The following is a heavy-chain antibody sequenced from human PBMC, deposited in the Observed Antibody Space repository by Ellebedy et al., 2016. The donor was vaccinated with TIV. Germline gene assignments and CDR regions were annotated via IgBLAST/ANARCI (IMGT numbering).Heavy chain of an antibody. J-gene: IGHJ2*01. V-gene: IGHV3-11*01. CDR1: GFTVSSNY. CDR3: AKSGSALLWFGEHWYFDL. Sequence: GESLKISXAASGFTVSSNYMSWVRQAPGKGLEWVSYISSSGSTIYYADSVKGRFTISRDNAKNSLYLQMNSLRAEDTAVYYCAKSGSALLWFGEHWYFDLWGRGTLVTVSS. D-gene: IGHD3-10*01. CDR2: ISSSGSTI.